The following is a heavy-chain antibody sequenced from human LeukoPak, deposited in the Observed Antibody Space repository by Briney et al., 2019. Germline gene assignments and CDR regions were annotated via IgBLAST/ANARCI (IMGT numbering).Heavy chain of an antibody. CDR3: AKDRDYFGSGSYYKGPFDY. J-gene: IGHJ4*02. V-gene: IGHV1-18*01. D-gene: IGHD3-10*01. Sequence: GASVKVSCKASGYTFTSYGISWVRQAPGQGLEWMGWISAYNGNTNYAQKLQGRVTMTTDTSTSTAYMELRSLRSDDTAVYYCAKDRDYFGSGSYYKGPFDYWGQGTLVTVSS. CDR2: ISAYNGNT. CDR1: GYTFTSYG.